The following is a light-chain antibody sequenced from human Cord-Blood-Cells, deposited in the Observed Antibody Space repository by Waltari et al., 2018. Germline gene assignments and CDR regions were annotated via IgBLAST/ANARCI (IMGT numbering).Light chain of an antibody. CDR1: QSISSY. CDR2: AAS. Sequence: DIQMTQSPSSLSASVGDSVTITCRASQSISSYLNWYQQKPGKAPKHLIYAASSLQSGVPSRFSGSGSGTDFTLTISSLQPEDFATYYCQQSYSTPRTFGQGTKVEIK. CDR3: QQSYSTPRT. V-gene: IGKV1-39*01. J-gene: IGKJ1*01.